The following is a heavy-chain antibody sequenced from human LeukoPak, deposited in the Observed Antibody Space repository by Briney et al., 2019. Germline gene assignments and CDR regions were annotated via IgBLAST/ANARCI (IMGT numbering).Heavy chain of an antibody. CDR1: GFTFSSYA. V-gene: IGHV3-30-3*01. CDR2: ISYDGSNK. D-gene: IGHD3-16*01. Sequence: PGGSLRLSCAASGFTFSSYAMHWVRQAPGKGLEWVAVISYDGSNKYYADSVRGRFTISRDNSKNTLYLQMYSLRVEDTAVYYCAKDSYDGTDYWGQGTLVTVSS. J-gene: IGHJ4*02. CDR3: AKDSYDGTDY.